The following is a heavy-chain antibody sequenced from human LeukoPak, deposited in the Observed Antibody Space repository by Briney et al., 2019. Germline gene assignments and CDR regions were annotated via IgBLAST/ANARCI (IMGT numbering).Heavy chain of an antibody. CDR1: GYTFTGYY. CDR3: ARGKIYNWNYGPWLDY. Sequence: AASVKVSCKASGYTFTGYYMHWVRQAPGQGLEWMGWINPNSGGTNYAQKFQGRVTMTRDTSISTAYMELSRLRSDDTAVYYCARGKIYNWNYGPWLDYWGQGTLVTVSS. CDR2: INPNSGGT. V-gene: IGHV1-2*02. J-gene: IGHJ4*02. D-gene: IGHD1-7*01.